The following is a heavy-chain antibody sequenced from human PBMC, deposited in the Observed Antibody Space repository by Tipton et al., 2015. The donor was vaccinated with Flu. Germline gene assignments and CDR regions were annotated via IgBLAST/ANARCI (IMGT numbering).Heavy chain of an antibody. CDR3: ARGMNTGLVDV. V-gene: IGHV3-9*03. Sequence: SLRLSCAASGFSLDDYAMHWVRQAPGKGLEWVSGISWNSDSIGYADSVQGRFTISRDNAKNSLYLQMNSLRTDDVAVYYCARGMNTGLVDVWGQGTTVTVSS. CDR2: ISWNSDSI. D-gene: IGHD1-14*01. J-gene: IGHJ6*02. CDR1: GFSLDDYA.